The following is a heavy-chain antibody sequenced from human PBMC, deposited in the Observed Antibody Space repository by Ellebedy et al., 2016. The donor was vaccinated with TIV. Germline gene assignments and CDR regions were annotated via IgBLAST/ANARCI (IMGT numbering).Heavy chain of an antibody. V-gene: IGHV4-59*01. CDR2: IYYSGST. Sequence: SETLSLTCTVSGGSISSYYWSWIRQPPGKGLEWIGYIYYSGSTNYNPSLKSRVTISVDTSKNQFSLKLSSVTAADTAVYYCARDVGYCSGGSCYSFIDYWGQGTLVTVSS. D-gene: IGHD2-15*01. CDR3: ARDVGYCSGGSCYSFIDY. J-gene: IGHJ4*02. CDR1: GGSISSYY.